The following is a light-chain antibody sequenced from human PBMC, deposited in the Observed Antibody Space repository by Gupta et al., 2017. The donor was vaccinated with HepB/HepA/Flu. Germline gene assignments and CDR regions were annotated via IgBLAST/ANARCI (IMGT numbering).Light chain of an antibody. J-gene: IGLJ2*01. Sequence: SSELTQHPAVSVALGQTVRITCQGDSLRNYYASWYQQKPGQAPVLVIYSKNNRPSGIPGRFSCSSSGNTASLTITGAQAEDEADYYCHSRDSSTIHLVFGGGTKLTVL. CDR3: HSRDSSTIHLV. V-gene: IGLV3-19*01. CDR2: SKN. CDR1: SLRNYY.